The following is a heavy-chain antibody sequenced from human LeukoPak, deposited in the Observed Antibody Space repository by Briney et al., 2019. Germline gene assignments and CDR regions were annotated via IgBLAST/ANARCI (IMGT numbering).Heavy chain of an antibody. J-gene: IGHJ4*02. D-gene: IGHD3-10*01. CDR3: ARAKDGSGSYPEIRY. CDR1: GGTFSSYA. Sequence: ASVKVSCKASGGTFSSYAISWVRQAPGQGLEWMGWINTNTGNPTYAQGFTGRFVFSLDTSVSTAYLQISSLKAEDTAVYYCARAKDGSGSYPEIRYWGQGTLVTISS. V-gene: IGHV7-4-1*02. CDR2: INTNTGNP.